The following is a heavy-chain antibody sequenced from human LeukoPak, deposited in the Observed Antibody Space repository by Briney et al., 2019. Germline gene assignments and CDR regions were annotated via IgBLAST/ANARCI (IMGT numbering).Heavy chain of an antibody. CDR3: ARETDSSGYYLIDY. J-gene: IGHJ4*02. V-gene: IGHV3-21*04. CDR1: GFTFSNYG. Sequence: GGSLRLSCAGAGFTFSNYGMSWVRQAPGKGLEWVSVISRSGTETYHADSVKGRFTISRDNAKNSLYLQMNSLRAEDTAVYYCARETDSSGYYLIDYWGQGTLVTVSS. CDR2: ISRSGTET. D-gene: IGHD3-22*01.